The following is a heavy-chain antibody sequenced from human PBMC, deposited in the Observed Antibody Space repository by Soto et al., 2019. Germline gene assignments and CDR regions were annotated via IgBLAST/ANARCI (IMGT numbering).Heavy chain of an antibody. D-gene: IGHD3-10*01. Sequence: GGSLRLSCAASGFTFSSYAMSWVRQAPGKGLEWVSAISGSGGSTYYADSVKGRFTISRDNSKNTLYLQMNSLRAEDTAVYYCAKGKRGSGSYSLDYWGQATLVTVSS. CDR2: ISGSGGST. J-gene: IGHJ4*02. V-gene: IGHV3-23*01. CDR1: GFTFSSYA. CDR3: AKGKRGSGSYSLDY.